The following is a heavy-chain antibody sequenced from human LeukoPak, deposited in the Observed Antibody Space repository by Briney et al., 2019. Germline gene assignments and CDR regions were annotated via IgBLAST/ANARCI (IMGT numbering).Heavy chain of an antibody. J-gene: IGHJ4*02. D-gene: IGHD3-22*01. CDR2: ISAYNGNT. Sequence: GASVKVSCKASGYTFTSYGISWVRQAPGQGLEWMGWISAYNGNTNYAQKLQGRVTMTTDTSTSTAYMELRSLRSDDTAVYYCTRRYFYDTSGYFQRDYWGQGTLVTVSS. CDR3: TRRYFYDTSGYFQRDY. CDR1: GYTFTSYG. V-gene: IGHV1-18*01.